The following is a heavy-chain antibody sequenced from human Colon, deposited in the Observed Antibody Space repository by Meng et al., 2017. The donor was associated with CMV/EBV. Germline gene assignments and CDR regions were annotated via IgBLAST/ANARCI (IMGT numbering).Heavy chain of an antibody. V-gene: IGHV3-48*04. J-gene: IGHJ5*02. CDR1: GFTFSNYW. D-gene: IGHD5-18*01. CDR3: ARDLQLST. Sequence: GESLKISCAPSGFTFSNYWMSWVRQAPGKGLEWVSSITSTTGTIYYADSVKDRFTIFRDNAKNSLHLQMNSLRADDTAVYYCARDLQLSTWGQGTLVTVSS. CDR2: ITSTTGTI.